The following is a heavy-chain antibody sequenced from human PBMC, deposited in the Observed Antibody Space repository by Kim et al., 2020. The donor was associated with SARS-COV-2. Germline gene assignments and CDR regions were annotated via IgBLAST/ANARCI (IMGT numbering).Heavy chain of an antibody. CDR2: ISYDGSNK. CDR1: GFTFSSYA. D-gene: IGHD4-17*01. V-gene: IGHV3-30-3*01. CDR3: ARDRFLSTVTTRRAVLQDY. Sequence: GGSLRLSCAASGFTFSSYAMHWVRQAPGKGLEWVAVISYDGSNKYYADSVKGRFTISRDNSKNTLYLQMNSLRAEDTAVYYCARDRFLSTVTTRRAVLQDYWGQGTLVTVSS. J-gene: IGHJ4*02.